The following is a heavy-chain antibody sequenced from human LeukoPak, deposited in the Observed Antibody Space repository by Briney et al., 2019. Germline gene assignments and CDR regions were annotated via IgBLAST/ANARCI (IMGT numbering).Heavy chain of an antibody. CDR1: GYTFTGYY. Sequence: ASVKVSCKASGYTFTGYYMHWVRQAPGQGLEWMGWINPNSGGTNYAQKFQGWVTMTRDTSISTAYMELGRLRSDETAVYYCAREAVAGEFDYWGQGTLVTVSS. D-gene: IGHD6-19*01. J-gene: IGHJ4*02. CDR3: AREAVAGEFDY. V-gene: IGHV1-2*04. CDR2: INPNSGGT.